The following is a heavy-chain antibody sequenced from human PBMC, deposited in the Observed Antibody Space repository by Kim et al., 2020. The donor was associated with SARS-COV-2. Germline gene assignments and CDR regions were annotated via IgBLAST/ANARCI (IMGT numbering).Heavy chain of an antibody. D-gene: IGHD1-26*01. CDR2: IYYSGST. CDR1: GGSISSYY. CDR3: ARHKEEEEVGATMVFDY. V-gene: IGHV4-59*08. Sequence: SETLSLTCTVSGGSISSYYWSWIRQPPGKGLEWIGYIYYSGSTNYNPSLKSRVTISVDTSKNQFSLKLSSVTAADTAVYYCARHKEEEEVGATMVFDYWGQGTLVTVSS. J-gene: IGHJ4*02.